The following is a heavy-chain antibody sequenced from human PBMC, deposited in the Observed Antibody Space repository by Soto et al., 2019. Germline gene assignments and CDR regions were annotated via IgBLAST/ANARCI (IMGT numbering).Heavy chain of an antibody. V-gene: IGHV3-33*01. Sequence: LGGSLRLSCAASGFTFSSYGMHWVRQAPGKGLEWVAVIWYDGSNKYYADSVKGRFTISRDNSKNTLYLQMNSLRAEDTAVYYCARDLGGYSGYGAFDYWGQGTLVTVSS. CDR2: IWYDGSNK. D-gene: IGHD5-12*01. CDR3: ARDLGGYSGYGAFDY. CDR1: GFTFSSYG. J-gene: IGHJ4*02.